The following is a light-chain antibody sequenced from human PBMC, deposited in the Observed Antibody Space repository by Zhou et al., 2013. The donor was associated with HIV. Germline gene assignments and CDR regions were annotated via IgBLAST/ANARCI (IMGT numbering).Light chain of an antibody. CDR2: GAS. CDR3: QQYGSPFT. J-gene: IGKJ5*01. CDR1: QSISSSY. Sequence: IVLTQSPGTLSLSPGERATLSCRASQSISSSYLAWYQQKPGQSPRLLIYGASSRASGIPDRFRSSGSGTDFTLTIDRLEPEDFAVYYCQQYGSPFTFGQGTRLDIK. V-gene: IGKV3-20*01.